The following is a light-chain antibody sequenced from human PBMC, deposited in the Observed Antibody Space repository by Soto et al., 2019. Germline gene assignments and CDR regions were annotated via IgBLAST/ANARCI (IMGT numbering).Light chain of an antibody. J-gene: IGLJ3*02. CDR2: DVN. CDR3: LLQYNDIRV. CDR1: TGAVTSGHY. V-gene: IGLV7-46*01. Sequence: QAVVTQEPSLTVSPGGTVTLTGGSSTGAVTSGHYPYWFQLKPGQAPKTLIYDVNNKYPWTPARFSGSLFGGKAALTLSGAQPEDEADYYCLLQYNDIRVFGGGTQLTVL.